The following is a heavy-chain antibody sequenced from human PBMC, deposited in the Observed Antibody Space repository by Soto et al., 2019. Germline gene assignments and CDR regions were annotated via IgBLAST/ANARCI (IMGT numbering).Heavy chain of an antibody. CDR3: ARGIYSTSSFFDS. CDR2: IYYSGNT. D-gene: IGHD6-6*01. V-gene: IGHV4-30-4*01. J-gene: IGHJ4*02. Sequence: SETLSLTCTVSGDSISTADYYWNWIRQPPGKGLEWIGYIYYSGNTYYIPSLKSRVTISVDTCKNQISLKLNSVTAADTAVYYCARGIYSTSSFFDSWGQGTLGTVSS. CDR1: GDSISTADYY.